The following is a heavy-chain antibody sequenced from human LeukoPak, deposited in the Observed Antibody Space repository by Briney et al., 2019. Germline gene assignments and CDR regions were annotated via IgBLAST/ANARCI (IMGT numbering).Heavy chain of an antibody. J-gene: IGHJ4*02. V-gene: IGHV3-23*01. D-gene: IGHD3-22*01. Sequence: QPGGSLRLSCAASGFTFSSYAMSWVRQAPGKGLEWVSAISGSGGSTYYADSVKGRFTISRDNSKNTLYLQMNSLRAEDTAVYYCAKGLIEGYYDSSGYYDYWGQGTLVTVSS. CDR3: AKGLIEGYYDSSGYYDY. CDR1: GFTFSSYA. CDR2: ISGSGGST.